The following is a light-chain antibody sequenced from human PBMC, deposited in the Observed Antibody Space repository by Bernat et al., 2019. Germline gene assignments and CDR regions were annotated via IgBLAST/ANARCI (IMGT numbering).Light chain of an antibody. CDR3: SSYTKSSSLV. Sequence: QSALTQPASVSGSPGQSITISCTGTSSDIGGYNYVSWYQQHSGKAPKLMIYDVAIRPSGVSDRFSGSKSGNTASLTISGQQAEDEADYYCSSYTKSSSLVFGGGTKLTVL. CDR1: SSDIGGYNY. CDR2: DVA. V-gene: IGLV2-14*03. J-gene: IGLJ3*02.